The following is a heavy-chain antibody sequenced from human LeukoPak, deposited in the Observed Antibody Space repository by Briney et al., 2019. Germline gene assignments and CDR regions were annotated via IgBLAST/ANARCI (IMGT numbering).Heavy chain of an antibody. Sequence: GGSLRLSCAASGFTFSSYEMDWVRQAPGKGLEWVSYISSSGSTIYYADSVKGRFTISRDNAKNSLYLQMNSLRAEDTAVYYCARDPEIAAAGTFDYWGQGTLVTVSS. CDR2: ISSSGSTI. CDR3: ARDPEIAAAGTFDY. CDR1: GFTFSSYE. V-gene: IGHV3-48*03. D-gene: IGHD6-13*01. J-gene: IGHJ4*02.